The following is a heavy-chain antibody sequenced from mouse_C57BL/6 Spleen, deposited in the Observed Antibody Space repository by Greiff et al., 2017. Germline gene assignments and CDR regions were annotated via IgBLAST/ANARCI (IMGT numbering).Heavy chain of an antibody. CDR2: ISSGGSYT. D-gene: IGHD4-1*01. CDR3: ARQGNWEFAY. Sequence: EVQVVESGGDLVKPGGSLKLSCAASGFTFSSYGMSWVRQTPDKRLEWVATISSGGSYTYYPDSVKGRFTISRDNAKNTLYLQMSSLKSEDTAMYYCARQGNWEFAYWGQGTLVTVSA. J-gene: IGHJ3*01. V-gene: IGHV5-6*01. CDR1: GFTFSSYG.